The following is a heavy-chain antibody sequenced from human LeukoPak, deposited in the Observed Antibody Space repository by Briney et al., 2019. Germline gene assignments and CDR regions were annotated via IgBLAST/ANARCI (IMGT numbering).Heavy chain of an antibody. CDR1: GFTFSSYA. J-gene: IGHJ4*02. Sequence: GGSLRLSCAASGFTFSSYAMSWVRQAPGKGLEWVSSLDPSGTSSFYADSVKGRFTISRDDSRNTLSLQMNSLRAEDTAIYYCARDLSEKYCIDYWGQGTLVTVSS. V-gene: IGHV3-23*01. CDR2: LDPSGTSS. D-gene: IGHD2-8*02. CDR3: ARDLSEKYCIDY.